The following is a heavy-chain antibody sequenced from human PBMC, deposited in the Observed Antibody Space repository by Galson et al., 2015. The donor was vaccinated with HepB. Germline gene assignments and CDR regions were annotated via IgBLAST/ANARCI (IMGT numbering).Heavy chain of an antibody. CDR3: ARGFQGGFGF. V-gene: IGHV1-3*01. J-gene: IGHJ4*02. CDR1: GYTFTNYA. Sequence: SVKVSCKASGYTFTNYAIHWVRQAPGQRLEWLGWINGDNDNTIYSERFQGRVTITRDTSASTVYMELSSLRSEDTAVYYCARGFQGGFGFWGQGALVTVSS. CDR2: INGDNDNT.